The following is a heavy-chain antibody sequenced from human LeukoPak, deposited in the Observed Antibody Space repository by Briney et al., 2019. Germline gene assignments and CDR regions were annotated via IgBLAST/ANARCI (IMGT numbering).Heavy chain of an antibody. D-gene: IGHD3-9*01. V-gene: IGHV3-23*01. CDR2: ISGSDGST. CDR3: ATDLDYNLLTPFDY. Sequence: GGSLRLSCIASGFTFSNYAMTWVRQAPGKGLEWVSGISGSDGSTLYADSVKGRFTISRDTSKNTLYLHMNILRAEDTAVYFCATDLDYNLLTPFDYWGQGTLVTVSS. CDR1: GFTFSNYA. J-gene: IGHJ4*02.